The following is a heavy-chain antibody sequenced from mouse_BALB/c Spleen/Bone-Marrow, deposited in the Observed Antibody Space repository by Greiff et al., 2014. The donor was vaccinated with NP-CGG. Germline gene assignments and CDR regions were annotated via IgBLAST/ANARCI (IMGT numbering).Heavy chain of an antibody. Sequence: QVQLQQPGAELAKPGASVKMSCKASGYTFTSYWMHWVKQRPGQGLEWIGYINPSTGYTEYDQKFKDKATLTADKSSSTAYMQLSSLTSEGSAVYYCARSGGGYDGFAYWGQGTLVTVSA. J-gene: IGHJ3*01. CDR3: ARSGGGYDGFAY. D-gene: IGHD2-2*01. CDR1: GYTFTSYW. V-gene: IGHV1-7*01. CDR2: INPSTGYT.